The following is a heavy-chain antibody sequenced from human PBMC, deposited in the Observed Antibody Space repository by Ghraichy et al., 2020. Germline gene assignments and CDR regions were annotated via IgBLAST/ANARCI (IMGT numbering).Heavy chain of an antibody. CDR2: ISYDGSNK. Sequence: LSLTCAASGFTFSSYAMHWVRQAPGKGLEWVAVISYDGSNKYYADSVKGRFTISRDNSKNTLYLQMNSLRAEDTAVYYCARVPDNYYDSSGYYYGAFDIWGQGTMVTVSS. CDR3: ARVPDNYYDSSGYYYGAFDI. D-gene: IGHD3-22*01. V-gene: IGHV3-30-3*01. CDR1: GFTFSSYA. J-gene: IGHJ3*02.